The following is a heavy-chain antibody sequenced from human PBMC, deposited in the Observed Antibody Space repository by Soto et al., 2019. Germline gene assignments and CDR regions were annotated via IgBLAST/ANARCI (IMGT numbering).Heavy chain of an antibody. CDR2: MNPNSGNT. D-gene: IGHD2-2*01. J-gene: IGHJ3*01. CDR1: GYTFTDYD. CDR3: ARDSSTTNPV. Sequence: QVQLVQSGAEVRRPGTSVMVSCKTSGYTFTDYDINWVRQATGQGLEWMGSMNPNSGNTGYAQKFQGRVSMTRNTATSTAYMELSSLRSDDTAIYYCARDSSTTNPVWGQGTMVTVSS. V-gene: IGHV1-8*01.